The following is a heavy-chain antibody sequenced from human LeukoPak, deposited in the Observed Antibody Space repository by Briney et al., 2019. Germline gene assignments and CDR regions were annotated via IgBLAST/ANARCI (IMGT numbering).Heavy chain of an antibody. Sequence: PGGSLRLSCAASGFTFSSYWMSWVRQALGEGLEWVANIKQDGSEKYYVDSVKGRFTISRDNSKNTLYLQMNRLRAEDTAVYYCESSSSSWYLFPHYYYYYYMDVWGKGTTVTVSS. CDR3: ESSSSSWYLFPHYYYYYYMDV. D-gene: IGHD6-13*01. CDR2: IKQDGSEK. J-gene: IGHJ6*03. V-gene: IGHV3-7*03. CDR1: GFTFSSYW.